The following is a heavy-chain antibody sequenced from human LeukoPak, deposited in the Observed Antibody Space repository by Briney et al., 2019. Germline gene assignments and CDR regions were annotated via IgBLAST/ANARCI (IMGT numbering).Heavy chain of an antibody. CDR3: AKERTSYDNYFDY. CDR1: GFTFSSYS. D-gene: IGHD3-9*01. V-gene: IGHV3-48*04. J-gene: IGHJ4*02. Sequence: GGSLRLSCAASGFTFSSYSMNWVRQAPGKGLEWVSYISSSSSTIYYADSVKGRFTISRDNSKNSLYLQMNSLRAEDTALYYCAKERTSYDNYFDYWGQGTLVTVSS. CDR2: ISSSSSTI.